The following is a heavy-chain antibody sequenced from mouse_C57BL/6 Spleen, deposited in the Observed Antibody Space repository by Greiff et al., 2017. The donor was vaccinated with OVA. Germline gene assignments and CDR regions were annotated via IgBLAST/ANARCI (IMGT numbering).Heavy chain of an antibody. Sequence: VKLQQPGTELVKPGASVKLSCKASGYTFTSYWMHWVKQRPGQGLEWIGNINPSNGGTNYNEKFKSKATLTVDKSSSTAYMQLSSLTSEDSAVYYCARQDIYYFFMDYWGQGTSVTVSS. CDR3: ARQDIYYFFMDY. J-gene: IGHJ4*01. V-gene: IGHV1-53*01. CDR1: GYTFTSYW. D-gene: IGHD1-1*01. CDR2: INPSNGGT.